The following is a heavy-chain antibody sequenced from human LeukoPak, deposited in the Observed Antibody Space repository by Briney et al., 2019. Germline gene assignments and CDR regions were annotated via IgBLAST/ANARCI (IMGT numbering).Heavy chain of an antibody. J-gene: IGHJ5*02. CDR3: ARLTGYSSESWFDP. V-gene: IGHV4-59*01. Sequence: SETLSLTCTVSGGSISNYYWSWIRQPPGKGLECIGYIHYSGSTNYNPSLKSRVTISVDTSKNQFSLKLYSVTAADTAVYFCARLTGYSSESWFDPWGQGTLVTVSS. CDR1: GGSISNYY. D-gene: IGHD3-9*01. CDR2: IHYSGST.